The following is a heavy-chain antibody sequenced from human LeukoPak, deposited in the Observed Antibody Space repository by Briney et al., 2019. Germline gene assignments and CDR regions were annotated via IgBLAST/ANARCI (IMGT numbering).Heavy chain of an antibody. D-gene: IGHD6-19*01. Sequence: SETLSLTCTVSGGSIDSYYWTWVRQPAGKGLEWIGRIHTSGSTNYNPSLKSRVTMSVDTSKKQFSLKVSSVTAADTGVYYCARAPEFSSGWLLDCWGQGSLVTVSS. CDR1: GGSIDSYY. CDR2: IHTSGST. V-gene: IGHV4-4*07. J-gene: IGHJ4*02. CDR3: ARAPEFSSGWLLDC.